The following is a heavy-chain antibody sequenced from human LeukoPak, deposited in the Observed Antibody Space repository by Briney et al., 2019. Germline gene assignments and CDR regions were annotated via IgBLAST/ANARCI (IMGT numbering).Heavy chain of an antibody. J-gene: IGHJ5*02. D-gene: IGHD3-9*01. CDR2: IIPIFGTA. CDR3: ACLYYDILTGYPRGYNWFDP. V-gene: IGHV1-69*05. CDR1: GGTFSSYA. Sequence: SVKVSCKASGGTFSSYAISWVRQAPGQGLEWMGGIIPIFGTANYAQKFQGRVTITTDESTSTAYMELSSLRSEDTAVYYCACLYYDILTGYPRGYNWFDPWGQGTLVTVSS.